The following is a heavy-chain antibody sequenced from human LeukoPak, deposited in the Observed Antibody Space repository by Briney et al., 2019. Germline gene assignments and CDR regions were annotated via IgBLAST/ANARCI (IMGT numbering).Heavy chain of an antibody. V-gene: IGHV3-53*01. Sequence: TGGSLRLSCAASGFTVSSNYMSWVRQAPGKGLEWVSVIYSGGSTYYADSVKGRCTISRDNSKNTLYLQMNSLRAEDTAVYYCAREVGATNWFDPWGQGTLVTVSS. D-gene: IGHD1-26*01. CDR3: AREVGATNWFDP. CDR2: IYSGGST. J-gene: IGHJ5*02. CDR1: GFTVSSNY.